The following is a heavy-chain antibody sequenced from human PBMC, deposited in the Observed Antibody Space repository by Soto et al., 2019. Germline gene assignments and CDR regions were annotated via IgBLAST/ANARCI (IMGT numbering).Heavy chain of an antibody. CDR1: GGSISSGDYY. V-gene: IGHV4-30-4*01. J-gene: IGHJ6*02. Sequence: SETLSLTCTVSGGSISSGDYYWSWIRQPPGKGLEWIGYIYYSGSTYYNPSLKSRVTISVDTSKNQFSLKLSSVTAADTAVYYCARATFETIAAAGKGDYYYYGMDVWGQGTTVTVSS. D-gene: IGHD6-13*01. CDR2: IYYSGST. CDR3: ARATFETIAAAGKGDYYYYGMDV.